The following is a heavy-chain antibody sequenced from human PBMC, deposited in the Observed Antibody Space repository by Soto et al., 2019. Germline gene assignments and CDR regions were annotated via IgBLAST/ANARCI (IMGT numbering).Heavy chain of an antibody. D-gene: IGHD3-9*01. CDR1: GFSLSNYA. CDR3: ARDREGTGYYFDY. V-gene: IGHV3-33*01. Sequence: QVHLVESGGGVVHPGRSLRLSCATSGFSLSNYAIHWVRQAPRKGLEWVAVIWSDGSNKYYAESVKGRFSISRDNSKNTLYLQMNSLRAEDTAVYFCARDREGTGYYFDYWGQGTLVLVSS. CDR2: IWSDGSNK. J-gene: IGHJ4*02.